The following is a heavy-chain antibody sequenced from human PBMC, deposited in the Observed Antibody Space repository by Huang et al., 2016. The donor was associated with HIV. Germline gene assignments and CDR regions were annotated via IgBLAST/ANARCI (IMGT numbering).Heavy chain of an antibody. CDR1: GYTFSIYG. CDR3: ARVPSDHFSDY. J-gene: IGHJ4*02. Sequence: QIQLVQSGPDVKKPGASVKVSCKASGYTFSIYGISWVRQAPGQGPEWMGRVSAYSGYTKYSQKFQGRVTMTADTSASTAYMDLRSLTSDDTAVYYCARVPSDHFSDYWGQGTLVTVSS. V-gene: IGHV1-18*01. CDR2: VSAYSGYT.